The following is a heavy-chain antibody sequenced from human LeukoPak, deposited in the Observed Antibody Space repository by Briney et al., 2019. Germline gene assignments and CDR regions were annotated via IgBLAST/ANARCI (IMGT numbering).Heavy chain of an antibody. CDR1: GHTFIGYY. CDR3: ARDASPVDY. J-gene: IGHJ4*02. V-gene: IGHV1-2*02. Sequence: ASVTLSSKASGHTFIGYYIHWVRQAPGKGLEWMGWINPNSKGTNYAQRIRGRVTMTRDTTISTAYMELSGLRSDDTAVYYCARDASPVDYWGQGTLVTVSS. CDR2: INPNSKGT.